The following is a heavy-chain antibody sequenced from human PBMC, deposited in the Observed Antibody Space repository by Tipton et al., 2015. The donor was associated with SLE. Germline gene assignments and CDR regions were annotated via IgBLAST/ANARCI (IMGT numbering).Heavy chain of an antibody. J-gene: IGHJ3*02. V-gene: IGHV4-61*01. D-gene: IGHD4-17*01. Sequence: TLSLTCAVSGYSISSGYYWSWIRQPPGKGLEWIGYIYYSGSTNYNPSLKSRVTISVDTSKNQFSLKLSSVTAADTAVYYCARDWGGHYGLQDAFDIWGQGTMVTVSS. CDR1: GYSISSGYY. CDR2: IYYSGST. CDR3: ARDWGGHYGLQDAFDI.